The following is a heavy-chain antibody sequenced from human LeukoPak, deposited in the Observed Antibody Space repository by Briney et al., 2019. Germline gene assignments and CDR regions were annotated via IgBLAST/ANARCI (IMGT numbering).Heavy chain of an antibody. D-gene: IGHD1-26*01. CDR2: ISGSGGST. J-gene: IGHJ3*02. Sequence: GGSLRLSCAASGFSFSSYAMSWVRQAPGKGLEWVSGISGSGGSTYYADSVKGRFTISRDNSKNTLYLQMNSLRAEDTAVYYCAKPAYSGSYYSAFDIWGQGTMVTVSS. CDR1: GFSFSSYA. CDR3: AKPAYSGSYYSAFDI. V-gene: IGHV3-23*01.